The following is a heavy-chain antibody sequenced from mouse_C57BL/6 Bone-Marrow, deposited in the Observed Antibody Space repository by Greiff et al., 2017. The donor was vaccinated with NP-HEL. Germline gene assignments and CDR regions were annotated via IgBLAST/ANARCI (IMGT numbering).Heavy chain of an antibody. V-gene: IGHV10-1*01. CDR1: GFSFNTYA. Sequence: EVQRVESGGGLVQPKGSLKLSCAASGFSFNTYAMNWVRQAPGKGLEWVARIRSKSNNYATYYADSVKDRFTISRDDSESMLYLQMNNLKTEDTAMYYCVRLHYYGSINWYFDVWGTGTTVTVSS. J-gene: IGHJ1*03. CDR3: VRLHYYGSINWYFDV. CDR2: IRSKSNNYAT. D-gene: IGHD1-1*01.